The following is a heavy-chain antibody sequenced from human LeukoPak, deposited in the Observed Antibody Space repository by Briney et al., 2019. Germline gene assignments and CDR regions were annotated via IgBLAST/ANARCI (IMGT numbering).Heavy chain of an antibody. Sequence: SVKVSCKASGGTFSSYAISWVRQAPGQGLEWMGGIIPIFGTANYAQKFQGRVTITADESTSTAYMELSSLRSEDTAVYYCARVSYRLGYCSGGSCHNRFDPWGQGTLVTVSS. J-gene: IGHJ5*02. CDR3: ARVSYRLGYCSGGSCHNRFDP. V-gene: IGHV1-69*13. D-gene: IGHD2-15*01. CDR1: GGTFSSYA. CDR2: IIPIFGTA.